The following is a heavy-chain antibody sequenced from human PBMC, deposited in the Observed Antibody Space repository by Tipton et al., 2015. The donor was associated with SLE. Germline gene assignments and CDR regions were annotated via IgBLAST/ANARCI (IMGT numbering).Heavy chain of an antibody. J-gene: IGHJ4*02. Sequence: TLSLTCVVSGYSISSGYFWGWVRQPPGKGLEWFGSLASSGGTAYNPSLRSRVTILADRSKNHFSLKLTSVTAADTAVYYCARDLGHGGDSDYWGQGTLVTVSS. CDR3: ARDLGHGGDSDY. CDR1: GYSISSGYF. CDR2: LASSGGT. V-gene: IGHV4-38-2*02. D-gene: IGHD3/OR15-3a*01.